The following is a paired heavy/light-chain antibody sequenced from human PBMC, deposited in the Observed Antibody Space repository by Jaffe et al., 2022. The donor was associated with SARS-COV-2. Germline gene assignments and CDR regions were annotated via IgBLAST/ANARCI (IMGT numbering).Heavy chain of an antibody. J-gene: IGHJ6*03. CDR1: GGSISSGDCY. V-gene: IGHV4-39*01. CDR2: IYHNGDT. CDR3: ARGDRGSYYYYYMDA. Sequence: QLQLQESGPGLVKPSETLSLTCVVSGGSISSGDCYWGWIRQPPGKGLEWIGSIYHNGDTYYDPSLKSRVTLSVDTSKNQFSLKLSSVSAADTATYYCARGDRGSYYYYYMDAWGKGTTVTVSS. D-gene: IGHD2-21*02.
Light chain of an antibody. V-gene: IGKV3-15*01. Sequence: EIVMTQSPATLSVSPGEGATLSCRASQSVRSNLAWYQQKPGQAPRLLIYAASTRATGIPVRFSGSGSGTEFTLTISSLQSEDFAVYYCQQYNNWPPVTFGQGTRVDIK. CDR3: QQYNNWPPVT. J-gene: IGKJ5*01. CDR2: AAS. CDR1: QSVRSN.